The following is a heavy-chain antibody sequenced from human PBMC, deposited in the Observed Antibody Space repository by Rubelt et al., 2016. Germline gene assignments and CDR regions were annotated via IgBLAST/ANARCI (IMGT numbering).Heavy chain of an antibody. CDR3: ATLGPGGGYFDY. V-gene: IGHV1-69*04. D-gene: IGHD3-16*01. Sequence: QVQLVQSGAEVKKPGSSVKVSCKASGGTFSSYAISWVRQAPGQGLEWMGRIIPILGIANYAQKFQGRVTITADKSTSTAYMELSSLRSEDAAVYYCATLGPGGGYFDYWGQGTLVTVSS. J-gene: IGHJ4*02. CDR2: IIPILGIA. CDR1: GGTFSSYA.